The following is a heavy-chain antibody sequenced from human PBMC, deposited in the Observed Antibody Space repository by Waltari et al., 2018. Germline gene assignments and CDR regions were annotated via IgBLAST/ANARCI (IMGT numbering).Heavy chain of an antibody. CDR3: TRFVARDYSFDP. CDR2: ITRSSATI. V-gene: IGHV3-48*04. J-gene: IGHJ5*02. D-gene: IGHD4-4*01. CDR1: GFTFSSFA. Sequence: EVQLVESGGGLVQPGGSLRLSCAASGFTFSSFAMHWVRQAPGKGLEWVSYITRSSATIHYADSVKGRFTISRDNAKDSLYLQMNSLRAEDTAVYYCTRFVARDYSFDPWGQGTLVTVSS.